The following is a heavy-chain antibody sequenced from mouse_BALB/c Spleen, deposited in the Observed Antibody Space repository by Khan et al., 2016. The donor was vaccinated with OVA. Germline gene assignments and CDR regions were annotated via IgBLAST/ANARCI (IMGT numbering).Heavy chain of an antibody. D-gene: IGHD1-1*01. V-gene: IGHV1S81*02. CDR1: GYTFTDYW. CDR3: AREGYSYGSKRDFDF. CDR2: INPRNGRT. Sequence: QVRLQQSGAELVKPGTSVKLSCKASGYTFTDYWIHWVKQRPGQGLEWIGEINPRNGRTNYNEKVKNKAILTVDKSSTTAYMQLSSLTSEDSAVYYCAREGYSYGSKRDFDFWGQGTTLTVSS. J-gene: IGHJ2*01.